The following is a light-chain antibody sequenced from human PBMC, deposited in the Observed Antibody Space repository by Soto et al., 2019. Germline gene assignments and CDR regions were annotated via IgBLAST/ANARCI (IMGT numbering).Light chain of an antibody. CDR3: CSYAGRYTFV. CDR2: DVT. Sequence: QSALTQPRSVSGSPGQSVTISCTGTISDVGGYYYVSWYQQHPGKAPKLMIYDVTKRPSGVPDRFSGSKSGNTASLTISGLQGEDEADYYCCSYAGRYTFVCGTGTKLTVL. J-gene: IGLJ1*01. CDR1: ISDVGGYYY. V-gene: IGLV2-11*01.